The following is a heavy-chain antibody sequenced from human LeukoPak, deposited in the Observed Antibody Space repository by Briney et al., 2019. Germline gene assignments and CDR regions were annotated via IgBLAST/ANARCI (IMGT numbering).Heavy chain of an antibody. Sequence: PGRSLRLSCAASGFTLSSYAMHWVRQAPGKGLEWVAVISYDGSNKYYADSVKGRFTISRGNSKNTLYLQMNSLRAEDTAVYYCARDGDKDYWGQGTLVTVSS. J-gene: IGHJ4*02. CDR3: ARDGDKDY. D-gene: IGHD7-27*01. CDR2: ISYDGSNK. CDR1: GFTLSSYA. V-gene: IGHV3-30-3*01.